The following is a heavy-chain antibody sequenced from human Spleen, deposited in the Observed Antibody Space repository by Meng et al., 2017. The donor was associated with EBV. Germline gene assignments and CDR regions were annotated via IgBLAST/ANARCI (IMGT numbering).Heavy chain of an antibody. V-gene: IGHV4-34*10. CDR1: GWSFNGYY. D-gene: IGHD6-13*01. Sequence: QLQLQESGPGLVKPSETLSLTCAVYGWSFNGYYWSWVRQSPAKGLEWIGEVNHGASTNYNPSLKSRFTISVDTSKNQFSLRLSSVTAADTAVYYCSRDGRTMAAAGLDYWGQGTLVTVSS. CDR2: VNHGAST. J-gene: IGHJ4*02. CDR3: SRDGRTMAAAGLDY.